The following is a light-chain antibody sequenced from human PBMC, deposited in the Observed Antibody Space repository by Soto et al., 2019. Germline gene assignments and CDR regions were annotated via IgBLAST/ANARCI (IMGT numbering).Light chain of an antibody. J-gene: IGLJ1*01. V-gene: IGLV1-44*01. Sequence: QPALTQPPSSSVTPGQRGTISCSRGSSNIRTNAVNWYQQLPGTAPKLLIYNNNQRPSGVPDRFSGSKSGTLASLAISGLQSEDEADYYCAAWDDSLNGYVFGNGTKVTVL. CDR3: AAWDDSLNGYV. CDR1: SSNIRTNA. CDR2: NNN.